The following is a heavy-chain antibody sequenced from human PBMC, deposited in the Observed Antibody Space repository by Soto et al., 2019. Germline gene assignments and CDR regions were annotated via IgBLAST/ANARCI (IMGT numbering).Heavy chain of an antibody. CDR3: ARQNDDYIWGSYRPLTYYYYYYMDV. CDR1: GYSFTSYW. V-gene: IGHV5-51*01. D-gene: IGHD3-16*02. Sequence: PGESLKISCKGSGYSFTSYWIGWVRQMPGKGLEWMGIIYPGDSDTRYSPSFQGQVTISADKSISTAYLQWSSLKASDTAMYYCARQNDDYIWGSYRPLTYYYYYYMDVWGKGTTVTVSS. J-gene: IGHJ6*03. CDR2: IYPGDSDT.